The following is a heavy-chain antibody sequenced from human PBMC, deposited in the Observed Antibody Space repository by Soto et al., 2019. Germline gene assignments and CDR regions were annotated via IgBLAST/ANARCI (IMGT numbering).Heavy chain of an antibody. J-gene: IGHJ6*02. Sequence: SETLSLTCTVSGGSVSSGSYYWSWIRQPPGKGLEWIGYIYYSGSTNYNPSLKSRVTISVDTSKNQFSLKLSSVTAADTAVYYCAREGTISGYYYYGMDVWGQGTTVTV. CDR2: IYYSGST. CDR3: AREGTISGYYYYGMDV. V-gene: IGHV4-61*01. D-gene: IGHD3-10*01. CDR1: GGSVSSGSYY.